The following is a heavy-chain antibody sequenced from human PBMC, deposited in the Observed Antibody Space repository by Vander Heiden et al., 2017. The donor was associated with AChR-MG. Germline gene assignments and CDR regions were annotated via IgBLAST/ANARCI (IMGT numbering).Heavy chain of an antibody. J-gene: IGHJ4*02. CDR3: ARDRPHCSSTSCYTVLDY. CDR1: GFTFSSDG. Sequence: QVQLVESGGGVVQPGRSLRLSCAASGFTFSSDGMHWVRQAPGKGLEWVAVIWYDGSNKYYADSVKGRFTISRDNSKNTLYLQMNSLRAEDTAVYYCARDRPHCSSTSCYTVLDYWGQGTLVTVSS. CDR2: IWYDGSNK. D-gene: IGHD2-2*02. V-gene: IGHV3-33*01.